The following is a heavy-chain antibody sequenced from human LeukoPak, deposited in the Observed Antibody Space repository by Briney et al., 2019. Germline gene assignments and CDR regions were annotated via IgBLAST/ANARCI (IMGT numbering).Heavy chain of an antibody. J-gene: IGHJ4*02. CDR2: ISGSGGST. CDR1: GFTFSTYT. D-gene: IGHD6-6*01. Sequence: PGGSLRLSCAASGFTFSTYTMNWVRQAPGKGLEWVSAISGSGGSTYYADSVKGRFTISRDNSKNTLYLQMNSLRAEDTAVYYCAKDKSIAARTSDYWGQGTLVTVSS. CDR3: AKDKSIAARTSDY. V-gene: IGHV3-23*01.